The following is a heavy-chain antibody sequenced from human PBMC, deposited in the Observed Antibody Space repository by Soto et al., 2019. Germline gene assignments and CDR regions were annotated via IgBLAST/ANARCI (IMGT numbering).Heavy chain of an antibody. CDR1: GFTFSSYS. J-gene: IGHJ4*02. V-gene: IGHV3-21*01. CDR3: ARDPQEYYYDSSGYYFDY. CDR2: ISSSSSYI. Sequence: GGSLRLSCAASGFTFSSYSMNWVRQAPGKGLEWVSSISSSSSYIYYADSVKGRFTISRDNAKNSLYLQINSLRAEDTAVYYCARDPQEYYYDSSGYYFDYWGQGTLVTVSS. D-gene: IGHD3-22*01.